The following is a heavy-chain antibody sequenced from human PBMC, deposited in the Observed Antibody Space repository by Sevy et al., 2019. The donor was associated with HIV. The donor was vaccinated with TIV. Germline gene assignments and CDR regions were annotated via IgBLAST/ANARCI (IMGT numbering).Heavy chain of an antibody. CDR3: ARVRYNYGSYYFDY. J-gene: IGHJ4*02. D-gene: IGHD1-1*01. Sequence: GGSLRLSCAASRFTFSDYYMSWIRQAPGKGLEWVSYISCGGTTMYYADSLKGRFTISRDNANNSLYLEMNSLRAEDTAWYYCARVRYNYGSYYFDYLGQGPLVTVSS. CDR2: ISCGGTTM. CDR1: RFTFSDYY. V-gene: IGHV3-11*01.